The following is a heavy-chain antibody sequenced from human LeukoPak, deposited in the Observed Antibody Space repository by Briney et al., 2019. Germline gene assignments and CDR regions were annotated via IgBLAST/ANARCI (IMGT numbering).Heavy chain of an antibody. J-gene: IGHJ4*02. CDR1: GFTFSSYS. V-gene: IGHV3-21*01. CDR2: ISSSSSYI. D-gene: IGHD3-3*01. Sequence: MTGGFLRLSCAASGFTFSSYSMNWVRQAPGKGLEWVSSISSSSSYIYYADSVKGRFTISRDNAKNSLYLQMNSLRAEDTAVYYCARDFTRYDFWSGEFASYWGQGTLVTVSS. CDR3: ARDFTRYDFWSGEFASY.